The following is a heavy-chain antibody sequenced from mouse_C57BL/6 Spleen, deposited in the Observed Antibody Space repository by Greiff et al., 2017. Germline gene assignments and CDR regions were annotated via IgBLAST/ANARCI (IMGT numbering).Heavy chain of an antibody. J-gene: IGHJ1*03. CDR3: ARRGDYGSSYWYFDV. CDR1: GYTFTDYY. V-gene: IGHV1-26*01. Sequence: VQLQQSGPELVKPGASVKISCKASGYTFTDYYMNWVKQSHGKSLEWIGDINPNNGGTSYNQKFKGKATLTVAKSSSTAYMELRSLTSEDSAVYYGARRGDYGSSYWYFDVWGTGTTVTVSS. D-gene: IGHD1-1*01. CDR2: INPNNGGT.